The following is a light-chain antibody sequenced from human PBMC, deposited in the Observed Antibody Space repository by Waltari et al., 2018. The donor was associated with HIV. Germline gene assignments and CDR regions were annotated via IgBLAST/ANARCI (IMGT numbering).Light chain of an antibody. J-gene: IGLJ3*02. CDR3: VLYMGSGIWV. Sequence: QTVVTQQPSVSVAPGGTVTLTPGLSSGPVPTNHYPSWYQQTPGQAPRTLIYRTNTRSSGVPDRFSGSILGNKAALTITGAQADDESEYHCVLYMGSGIWVFGGGTKLTVL. CDR2: RTN. CDR1: SGPVPTNHY. V-gene: IGLV8-61*01.